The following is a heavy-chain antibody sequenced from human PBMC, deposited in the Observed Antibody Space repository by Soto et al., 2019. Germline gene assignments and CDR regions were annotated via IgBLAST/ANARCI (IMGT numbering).Heavy chain of an antibody. V-gene: IGHV3-30*18. CDR2: ISYDGSNK. CDR1: GFTFSSYG. CDR3: AKDRTGDDFWSGFLDY. J-gene: IGHJ4*02. D-gene: IGHD3-3*01. Sequence: GGSLILSCAASGFTFSSYGMHWVRQAPGKGLEWVAVISYDGSNKYYADSVKGRFTISRDNSKNTLYLQMNSLRAEDTAVYYCAKDRTGDDFWSGFLDYWGQGT.